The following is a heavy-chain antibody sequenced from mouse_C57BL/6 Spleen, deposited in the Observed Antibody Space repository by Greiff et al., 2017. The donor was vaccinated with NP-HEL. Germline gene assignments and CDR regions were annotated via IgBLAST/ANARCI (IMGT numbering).Heavy chain of an antibody. D-gene: IGHD2-4*01. J-gene: IGHJ2*01. V-gene: IGHV1-69*01. CDR2: IDPSDSYT. CDR1: GYTFTSYW. CDR3: ARGDYDGDFGY. Sequence: QVQLQQPGAELVMPGASVKLSCKASGYTFTSYWMHWVKQRPGQGLEWIGEIDPSDSYTNYNQKFKGKSTLTVDKSSSTAYMQLSSLTSEDSAVYYCARGDYDGDFGYWGQGTTLTVSS.